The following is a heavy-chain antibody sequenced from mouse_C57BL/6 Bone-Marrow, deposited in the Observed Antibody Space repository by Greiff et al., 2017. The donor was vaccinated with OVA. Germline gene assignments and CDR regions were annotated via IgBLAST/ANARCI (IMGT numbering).Heavy chain of an antibody. CDR2: ISDGGSYT. J-gene: IGHJ3*01. CDR3: ARPSYYSNYVGTWFAY. V-gene: IGHV5-4*03. Sequence: EVMLVESGGGLVKPGGSLKLSCAASGFTFSSYAMSWVRQTPEKRLEWVATISDGGSYTYYPDNVKGRFTISRDNAKNNLYLQMSHLKSEDTAMYYGARPSYYSNYVGTWFAYWGQGTLVTVSA. D-gene: IGHD2-5*01. CDR1: GFTFSSYA.